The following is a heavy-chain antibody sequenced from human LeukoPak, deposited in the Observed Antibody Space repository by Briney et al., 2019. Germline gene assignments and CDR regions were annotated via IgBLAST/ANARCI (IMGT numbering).Heavy chain of an antibody. CDR2: IWYDGSNK. V-gene: IGHV3-33*06. CDR3: AKDLLVVTAINFDY. CDR1: GFTFSNYG. D-gene: IGHD2-21*02. J-gene: IGHJ4*02. Sequence: GGSLRLSCAASGFTFSNYGMHWVRQAPGKGLEWVAVIWYDGSNKYYADSVKGRFTISRDNSKNTLYLQMNSLRAEDTAVYYCAKDLLVVTAINFDYWGQGTLVTVSS.